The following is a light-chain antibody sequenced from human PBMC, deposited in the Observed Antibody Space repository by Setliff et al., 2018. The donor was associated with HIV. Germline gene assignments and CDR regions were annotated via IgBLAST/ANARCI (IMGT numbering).Light chain of an antibody. CDR2: GNT. CDR1: SSNIGADYD. J-gene: IGLJ1*01. Sequence: SVLTQPPSVSGAPGQTITISCTGTSSNIGADYDVHWYQQLPGTAPRLLIYGNTNRPSGVPDRFSGSKSGTSVSLAITGLQADDEADYYCQSYDNSLNGYVFGTGTKVTVL. CDR3: QSYDNSLNGYV. V-gene: IGLV1-40*01.